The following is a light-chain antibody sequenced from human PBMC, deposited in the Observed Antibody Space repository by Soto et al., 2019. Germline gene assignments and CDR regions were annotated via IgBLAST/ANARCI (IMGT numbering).Light chain of an antibody. CDR1: SSNIGAGYE. CDR2: GNS. CDR3: QSYDSSLSAHVV. Sequence: QAVVTQPPSVSGAPGQRVTISCTGSSSNIGAGYEVHWYQQLPGTAPKLLIYGNSNRPSGVPDRFSGSKSGTSASLAITGLQAEDEADYYCQSYDSSLSAHVVFGGGTKVTVL. J-gene: IGLJ2*01. V-gene: IGLV1-40*01.